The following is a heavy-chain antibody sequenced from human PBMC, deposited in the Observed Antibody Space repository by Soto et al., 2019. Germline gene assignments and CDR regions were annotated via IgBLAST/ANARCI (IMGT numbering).Heavy chain of an antibody. CDR2: IDEYGSTI. J-gene: IGHJ4*02. CDR3: TRDIGGKGAY. Sequence: EVQLVESGGGLVQPGGSLRLSCAASGFTFSCYWMHWVRQVPGKGLLWVSRIDEYGSTINYADSVKGRFTISRDNARNTLYLEMNSLRAEDTALYYCTRDIGGKGAYWGPGTLVTVSS. CDR1: GFTFSCYW. D-gene: IGHD3-10*01. V-gene: IGHV3-74*01.